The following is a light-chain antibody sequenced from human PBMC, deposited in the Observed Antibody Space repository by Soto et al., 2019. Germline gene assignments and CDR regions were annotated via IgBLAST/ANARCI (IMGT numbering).Light chain of an antibody. V-gene: IGKV1-5*03. CDR3: QQYYTYPLT. CDR1: QTINTW. Sequence: DIQMTQFPSTLSASVGDRVTISCRASQTINTWLAWYQQKPGKAPKFLIHKASNLESGVASRFSGSGSGTEFTLTISSLQPDDFASYFCQQYYTYPLTFGQGTKLEIK. J-gene: IGKJ2*01. CDR2: KAS.